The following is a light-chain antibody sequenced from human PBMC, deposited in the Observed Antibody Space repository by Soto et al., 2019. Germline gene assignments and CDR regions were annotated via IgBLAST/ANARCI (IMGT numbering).Light chain of an antibody. Sequence: DIQMTQSPSTLSASVGDRVTILCRASESIRTWLAWYQQKPGKAPKLLIYDASSLESGVPSRFSGSGSGTEFTLTISSLQPDDFATYYCQHYNSYSEAFGQGTKVDIK. CDR2: DAS. CDR3: QHYNSYSEA. CDR1: ESIRTW. J-gene: IGKJ1*01. V-gene: IGKV1-5*02.